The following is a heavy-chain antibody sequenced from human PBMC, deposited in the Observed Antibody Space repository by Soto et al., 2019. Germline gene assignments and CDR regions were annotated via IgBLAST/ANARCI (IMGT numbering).Heavy chain of an antibody. CDR3: ARVPPYTKRFQH. V-gene: IGHV1-18*01. Sequence: ASVKVSCKTYGYDFTNYGINWVRQAPGQGLEWMGWISAYNGNTNYAQKLQGRVTMTTDTSTSTAYMELRSLRSDDTAVYYCARVPPYTKRFQHWGQGTLVTVSS. CDR1: GYDFTNYG. J-gene: IGHJ1*01. CDR2: ISAYNGNT. D-gene: IGHD5-18*01.